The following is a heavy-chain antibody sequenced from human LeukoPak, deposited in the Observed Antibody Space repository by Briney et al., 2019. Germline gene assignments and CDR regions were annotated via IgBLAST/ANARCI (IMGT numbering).Heavy chain of an antibody. CDR1: GVTFSNYS. CDR2: ISTRSTYI. V-gene: IGHV3-21*01. CDR3: AELGITMIGGV. Sequence: PGGSLRPSCAASGVTFSNYSMNWVRQAPGKGLEWVSSISTRSTYIYYADSVKGRFTISRDNAKNSLFLQMNSLRAEDTAVYFCAELGITMIGGVWGKGTTVTISS. D-gene: IGHD3-10*02. J-gene: IGHJ6*04.